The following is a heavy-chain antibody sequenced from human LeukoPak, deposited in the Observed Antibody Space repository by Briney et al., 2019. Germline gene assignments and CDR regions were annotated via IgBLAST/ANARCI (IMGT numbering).Heavy chain of an antibody. Sequence: ASVKVSCKASGYTFTSHDINWVRQATGQGLEWMGWMNPNSGNTGYAQKFQGRVTMTEDTSTDTAYMELSSLRAEDTAVYYCATEAGFLQSQRYDAFDIWGQGTMVTVSS. CDR2: MNPNSGNT. CDR3: ATEAGFLQSQRYDAFDI. V-gene: IGHV1-8*01. CDR1: GYTFTSHD. J-gene: IGHJ3*02. D-gene: IGHD5-24*01.